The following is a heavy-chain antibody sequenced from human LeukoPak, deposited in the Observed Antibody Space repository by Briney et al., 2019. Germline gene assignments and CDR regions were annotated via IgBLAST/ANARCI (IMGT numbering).Heavy chain of an antibody. Sequence: SETLSLTCTVAGASISFYYWSWIRQPPGKGLEWIGYIYYSGSTNYNPSLKSRVTMSIDTSKNHFSLNLNSVTAADTAIYYCALDSSGWSDDSFDIWGQGTMVTVSS. CDR3: ALDSSGWSDDSFDI. CDR1: GASISFYY. CDR2: IYYSGST. J-gene: IGHJ3*02. D-gene: IGHD6-13*01. V-gene: IGHV4-59*01.